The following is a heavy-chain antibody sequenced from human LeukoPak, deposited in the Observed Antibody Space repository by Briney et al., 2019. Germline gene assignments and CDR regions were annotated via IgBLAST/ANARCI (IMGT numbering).Heavy chain of an antibody. D-gene: IGHD6-19*01. CDR1: GGSFSGYY. Sequence: PSETLSLTCAVYGGSFSGYYWSWIRQPPGKGLEWIGSIYYSGSTYYNPSLKSRVTISVDTSKNQFSLKLSSVTAADTAVYYCARLPLAVADPSSDYWGQGTLVTVSS. V-gene: IGHV4-34*01. CDR3: ARLPLAVADPSSDY. J-gene: IGHJ4*02. CDR2: IYYSGST.